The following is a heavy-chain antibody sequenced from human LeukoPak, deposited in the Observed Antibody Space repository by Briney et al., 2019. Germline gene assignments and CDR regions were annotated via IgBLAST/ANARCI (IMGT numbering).Heavy chain of an antibody. J-gene: IGHJ4*02. D-gene: IGHD2-15*01. Sequence: SVKVSCKTSGGTFTIYTLNWGRQAPGQGLEWMGRVIPILNIANYAQKFQGRVTITADKSTSTAYMELSSLTSEDTAVYYCAIAYSDYSYGRHYFDYWGQGTLVTVSS. CDR1: GGTFTIYT. CDR2: VIPILNIA. V-gene: IGHV1-69*02. CDR3: AIAYSDYSYGRHYFDY.